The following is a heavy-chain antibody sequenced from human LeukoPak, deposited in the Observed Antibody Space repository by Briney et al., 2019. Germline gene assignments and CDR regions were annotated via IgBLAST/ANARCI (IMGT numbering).Heavy chain of an antibody. CDR1: RLTFSSYA. CDR3: AKVFYPAAGTGRVDFPFDY. Sequence: WGSLRLSCAASRLTFSSYAMSWVRQDPGKGLECVSAISGSGGSTYYADSVKGRFAISRDNSMTTLYLQMNSLRAEDTAVYYCAKVFYPAAGTGRVDFPFDYWGQGTLVTVSS. D-gene: IGHD6-13*01. CDR2: ISGSGGST. V-gene: IGHV3-23*01. J-gene: IGHJ4*02.